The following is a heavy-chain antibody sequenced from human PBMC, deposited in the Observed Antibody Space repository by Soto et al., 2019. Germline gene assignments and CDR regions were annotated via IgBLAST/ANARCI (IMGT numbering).Heavy chain of an antibody. J-gene: IGHJ4*02. CDR2: ISPSGDAT. Sequence: VQLVQSGPEVKKPGASVKVSCKASGYTFTSYYMHWVRQAPEQGLQWMGIISPSGDATTYAQNFQGRVSMTRDTSTSTLYKELSNLRSDDTAMYYCVRADFQQHFDLWGQGTLVSVSA. CDR3: VRADFQQHFDL. V-gene: IGHV1-46*01. D-gene: IGHD6-13*01. CDR1: GYTFTSYY.